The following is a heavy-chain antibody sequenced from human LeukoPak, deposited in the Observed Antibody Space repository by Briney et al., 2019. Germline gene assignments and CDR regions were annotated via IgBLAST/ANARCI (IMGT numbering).Heavy chain of an antibody. Sequence: PSETLSLTCTVSGGSINRSYYYWGWIRQPPGKGLEWIGSIYYSGNTYYNPSLKSRVTISVDTSNNQFSLKPSSVTAADTAVYYCARLMTTVTSEYWGQGTLVTVSS. J-gene: IGHJ4*02. D-gene: IGHD4-17*01. CDR3: ARLMTTVTSEY. CDR1: GGSINRSYYY. V-gene: IGHV4-39*01. CDR2: IYYSGNT.